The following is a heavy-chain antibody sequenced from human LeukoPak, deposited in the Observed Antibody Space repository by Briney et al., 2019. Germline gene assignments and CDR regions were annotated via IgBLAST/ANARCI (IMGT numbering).Heavy chain of an antibody. J-gene: IGHJ4*02. V-gene: IGHV3-23*01. D-gene: IGHD5-12*01. Sequence: PGGSLRLSCAASGFTMSHYGVSWVRQAPGKGLEWISGIRSAVETTHYADSVKGRFIISRDNSKNALSLQLNSLRPEDTALYYCAKYSGYDLSDLTFDYWGQGTLVTVSS. CDR1: GFTMSHYG. CDR3: AKYSGYDLSDLTFDY. CDR2: IRSAVETT.